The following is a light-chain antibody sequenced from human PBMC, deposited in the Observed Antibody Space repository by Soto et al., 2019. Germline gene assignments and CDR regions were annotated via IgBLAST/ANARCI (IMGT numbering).Light chain of an antibody. CDR3: ISYTGSSTSYV. Sequence: QSALTQPASVSGSPGQSITISCSGTSSDVGSYDHVAWYQQFPGKTSKLMIYEGSNRPSGVSSRFSGSKSGNTASLTISGLQADGGADYYCISYTGSSTSYVFXSGTKGTVL. CDR1: SSDVGSYDH. J-gene: IGLJ1*01. CDR2: EGS. V-gene: IGLV2-14*01.